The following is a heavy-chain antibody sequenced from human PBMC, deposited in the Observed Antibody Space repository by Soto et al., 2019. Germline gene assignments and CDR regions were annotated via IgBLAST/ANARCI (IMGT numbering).Heavy chain of an antibody. CDR1: GYSFTSYW. CDR3: ARQGATYYYDSSGYEFDY. V-gene: IGHV5-51*01. Sequence: GESLKISCKGSGYSFTSYWIGWVRQMPGKGLEWMGIIYPGDSDTRYSPSFQGQVTISADKSISTAYLQWSSLKASDTAMYYCARQGATYYYDSSGYEFDYWGQGTLVTVSS. CDR2: IYPGDSDT. J-gene: IGHJ4*02. D-gene: IGHD3-22*01.